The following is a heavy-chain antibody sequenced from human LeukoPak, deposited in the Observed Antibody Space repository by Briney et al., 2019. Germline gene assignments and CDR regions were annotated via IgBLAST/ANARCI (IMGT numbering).Heavy chain of an antibody. Sequence: SETLSLTCAVYGVSFSGYYWSWIRQPPGKGLEWIGEINHSGSTNYNPSLKSRVTISVDTSKNQFSLKLSSVTAADTAVYYCARPGVVVPAAISHYYYGMDVWGQGTTVTVSS. J-gene: IGHJ6*02. CDR3: ARPGVVVPAAISHYYYGMDV. CDR2: INHSGST. CDR1: GVSFSGYY. V-gene: IGHV4-34*01. D-gene: IGHD2-2*01.